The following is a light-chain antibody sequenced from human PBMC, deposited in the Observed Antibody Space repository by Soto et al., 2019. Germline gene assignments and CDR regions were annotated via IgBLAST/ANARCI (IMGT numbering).Light chain of an antibody. CDR1: QSINWY. Sequence: DIQMTQSPSTLSASVGDRVTLTCRASQSINWYLNWYQQKPGKAPNFLMYAASSLQSGVPSRFSGSGAGTDFTLTISSLQSEDFATYYCQQHYITPWTFGQGTKVDIK. CDR3: QQHYITPWT. J-gene: IGKJ1*01. V-gene: IGKV1-39*01. CDR2: AAS.